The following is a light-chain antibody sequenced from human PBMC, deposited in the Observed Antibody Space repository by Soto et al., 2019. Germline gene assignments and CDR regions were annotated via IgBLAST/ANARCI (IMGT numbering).Light chain of an antibody. J-gene: IGLJ1*01. V-gene: IGLV2-23*01. CDR1: SSDVGSYNL. CDR3: CSYAGSSTLV. CDR2: EGS. Sequence: QSALTQPASVSGSPGQSITISCTGTSSDVGSYNLVSWYQQHPGKAPKLMIYEGSKRPSGVSNRFSGSKSGNTASRTISGLRAEDEADYYCCSYAGSSTLVFGTGTKLTVL.